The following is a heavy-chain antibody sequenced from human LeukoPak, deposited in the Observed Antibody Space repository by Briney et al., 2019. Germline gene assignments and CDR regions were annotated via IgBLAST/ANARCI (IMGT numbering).Heavy chain of an antibody. J-gene: IGHJ5*02. CDR3: ARLKWAAHRSPNWFDP. CDR1: GYSFTSYW. CDR2: IYPGDSDT. D-gene: IGHD6-6*01. Sequence: GESLKISCKGSGYSFTSYWIGWVRQMPGKGLEWMGIIYPGDSDTRYSPSFQGQVTISADKSIRTAYLQWSSLKASDTAMYYCARLKWAAHRSPNWFDPWGQGTLVTVSS. V-gene: IGHV5-51*01.